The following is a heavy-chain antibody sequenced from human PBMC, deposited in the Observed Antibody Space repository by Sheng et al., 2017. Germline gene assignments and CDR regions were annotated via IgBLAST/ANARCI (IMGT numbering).Heavy chain of an antibody. J-gene: IGHJ4*02. V-gene: IGHV3-30*02. CDR2: IRYDGSNK. CDR3: AKDSSITMIVVVIGEIDY. Sequence: QVQLVESGGGVVQPGGSLRLSCAASGFTFSSYGMHWVRQAPGKGLEWVAFIRYDGSNKYYADSVKGRFTISRDNSKNTLYLQMNSLRAEDTAVYYCAKDSSITMIVVVIGEIDYWGQGTLVTVSS. D-gene: IGHD3-22*01. CDR1: GFTFSSYG.